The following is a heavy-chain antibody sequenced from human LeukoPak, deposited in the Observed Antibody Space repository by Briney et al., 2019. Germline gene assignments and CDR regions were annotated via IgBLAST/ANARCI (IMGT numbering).Heavy chain of an antibody. Sequence: SETLSLTCTVSGGSISSYYWSWNRQPPGKGLEWIGYIYYSGSTNYNPSLKSRVTKSVDTSKNQFSLKLSSVTAADTAVYYCARIQDDFWSGYYPYYFDYWGQGTLVTVSS. CDR3: ARIQDDFWSGYYPYYFDY. D-gene: IGHD3-3*01. CDR2: IYYSGST. J-gene: IGHJ4*02. CDR1: GGSISSYY. V-gene: IGHV4-59*01.